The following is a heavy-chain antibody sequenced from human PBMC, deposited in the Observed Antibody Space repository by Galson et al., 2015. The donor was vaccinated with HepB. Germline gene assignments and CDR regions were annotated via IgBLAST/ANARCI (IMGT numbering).Heavy chain of an antibody. D-gene: IGHD2-15*01. CDR1: GFTFSNAW. V-gene: IGHV3-15*01. CDR3: TTGPAGSWSPPGYYYYGMDV. Sequence: SLRLSCAASGFTFSNAWMSWVRQAPGKGLEWVGRIKSKTDGGTTDYAAPVKGRFTISRDDSKNTLYLQMNSLKTEDTAVYYCTTGPAGSWSPPGYYYYGMDVWGQGTTVTVSS. CDR2: IKSKTDGGTT. J-gene: IGHJ6*02.